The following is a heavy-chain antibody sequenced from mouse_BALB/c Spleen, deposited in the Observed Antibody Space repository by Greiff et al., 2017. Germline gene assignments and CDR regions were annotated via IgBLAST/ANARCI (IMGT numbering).Heavy chain of an antibody. CDR3: ARDSPYAMDY. Sequence: EVQGVESGGGLVKPGGSLKLSCAASGFTFSDYYMSWVRQTPEKRLEWVATISDGGSYTYYPDSVKGRFTISRDNAKNNLYLQMSSLKSEDTAMYYCARDSPYAMDYWGQGTSVTVSS. CDR2: ISDGGSYT. V-gene: IGHV5-4*02. CDR1: GFTFSDYY. J-gene: IGHJ4*01.